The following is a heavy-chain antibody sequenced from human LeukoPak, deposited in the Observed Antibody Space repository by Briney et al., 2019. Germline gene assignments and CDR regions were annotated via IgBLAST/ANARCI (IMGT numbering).Heavy chain of an antibody. J-gene: IGHJ4*02. Sequence: ASVKVSCKASGYTFTNYAMHWVRQAPGQRLEWMGRINAGNGNTEYSQKFRGRVTITRDTSASTAYMELSSLISEDTALYYCARGPGGDYAPFDYWGQGTLVTVSS. CDR2: INAGNGNT. CDR1: GYTFTNYA. D-gene: IGHD4-17*01. CDR3: ARGPGGDYAPFDY. V-gene: IGHV1-3*01.